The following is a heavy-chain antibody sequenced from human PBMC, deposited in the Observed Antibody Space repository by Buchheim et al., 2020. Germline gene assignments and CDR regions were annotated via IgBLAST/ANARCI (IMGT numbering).Heavy chain of an antibody. J-gene: IGHJ6*03. Sequence: EVQLLESGGGLVQPGGSLRLSCAASGFTFSSYAMSWVRQAPGKGLEWVSAISGSGGSTYYADSVKGRFTISRDNSKNTLYLQMNSLRAEDTAVYYCAKPGAYWSSTSCLSHYYYYYYMDVWGKGTT. V-gene: IGHV3-23*01. CDR2: ISGSGGST. CDR1: GFTFSSYA. CDR3: AKPGAYWSSTSCLSHYYYYYYMDV. D-gene: IGHD2-2*01.